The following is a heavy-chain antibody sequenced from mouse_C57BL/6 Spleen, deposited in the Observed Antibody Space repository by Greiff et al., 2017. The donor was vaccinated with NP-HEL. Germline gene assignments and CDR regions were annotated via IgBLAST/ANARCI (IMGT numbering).Heavy chain of an antibody. V-gene: IGHV5-16*01. CDR1: GFTFSDYY. CDR2: INYDGSST. CDR3: ARPDYDAAWFAY. Sequence: EVKLVVSQGGLVQPGSSMKLSCTASGFTFSDYYMAWVRQVPEKGLEWVTNINYDGSSTYYLDSLKSRFIISRDNAKNILYLQMSSLKSEDTATYYCARPDYDAAWFAYWGQGTLVSVSA. D-gene: IGHD2-4*01. J-gene: IGHJ3*01.